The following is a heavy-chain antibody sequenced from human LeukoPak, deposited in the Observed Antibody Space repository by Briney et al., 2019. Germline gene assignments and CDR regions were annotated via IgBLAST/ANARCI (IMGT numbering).Heavy chain of an antibody. CDR2: ISRDSRTI. D-gene: IGHD3-16*01. V-gene: IGHV3-21*01. CDR1: GFTFSSYS. Sequence: GESLRLSCAASGFTFSSYSVNWVRQAPGKGLEWVSIISRDSRTIIYADSVKGRFTISRDNARNSLYLQMNSLRAEDTAVYFCAASPPGGPIDYWGQAALVSVSS. J-gene: IGHJ4*02. CDR3: AASPPGGPIDY.